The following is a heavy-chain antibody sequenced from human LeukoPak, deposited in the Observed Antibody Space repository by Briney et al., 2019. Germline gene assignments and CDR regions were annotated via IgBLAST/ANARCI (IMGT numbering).Heavy chain of an antibody. CDR1: GFTVSNNY. J-gene: IGHJ5*02. D-gene: IGHD3-22*01. V-gene: IGHV3-66*03. Sequence: TGGSLRLSCAASGFTVSNNYMRWVRQAPGKGLEWVSSIYSRGSTSYVDSVKGRFTISRDNSKNTLFLQMNSLSVEDTAVYYCARDYYGPWGQGTLVTVSS. CDR2: IYSRGST. CDR3: ARDYYGP.